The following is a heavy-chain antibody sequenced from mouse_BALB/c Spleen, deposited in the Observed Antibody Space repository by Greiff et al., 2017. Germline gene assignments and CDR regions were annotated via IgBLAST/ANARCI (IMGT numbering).Heavy chain of an antibody. J-gene: IGHJ2*01. CDR1: GFTFSSFG. V-gene: IGHV5-17*02. CDR3: ARSGTGTTVDY. D-gene: IGHD4-1*01. Sequence: EVQGVESGGGLVQPGGSRKLSCAASGFTFSSFGMHWVRQAPEKGLEWVAYISSGSSTIYYADTVKGRFTISRDNPKNTLFLQMTSLRSEDTAMYYCARSGTGTTVDYWGQGTTLTVSS. CDR2: ISSGSSTI.